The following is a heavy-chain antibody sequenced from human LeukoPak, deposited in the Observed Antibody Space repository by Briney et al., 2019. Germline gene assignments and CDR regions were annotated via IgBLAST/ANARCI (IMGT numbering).Heavy chain of an antibody. CDR1: GLTYRSHC. CDR3: AKVGGIVGAAGAFDI. J-gene: IGHJ3*02. CDR2: IWYDGSNK. Sequence: GGSQRLSCAASGLTYRSHCMHCVRQAPGKGREGGAVIWYDGSNKYYADCVKGRFTISRDNSKNTPYLQMNSLRAEDTAVYYCAKVGGIVGAAGAFDIWGQGTMVTVSS. V-gene: IGHV3-33*06. D-gene: IGHD1-26*01.